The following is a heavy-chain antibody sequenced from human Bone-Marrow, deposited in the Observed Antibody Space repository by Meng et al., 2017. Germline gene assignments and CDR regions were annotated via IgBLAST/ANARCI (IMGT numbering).Heavy chain of an antibody. J-gene: IGHJ6*02. CDR3: AREGYCANEICNPLYGMDV. CDR2: ISGSGRDI. D-gene: IGHD2-8*01. Sequence: GESLKISCAASGSTFSSYEMHWVRQAPGKGLEWVSYISGSGRDIYYADSVKGRFTISRDNAKNSLYLQMNSLRVEDTAVYYCAREGYCANEICNPLYGMDVWGQGTTVTVSS. CDR1: GSTFSSYE. V-gene: IGHV3-48*03.